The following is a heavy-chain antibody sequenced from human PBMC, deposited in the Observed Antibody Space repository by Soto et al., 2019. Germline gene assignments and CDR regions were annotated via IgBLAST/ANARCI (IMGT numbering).Heavy chain of an antibody. D-gene: IGHD2-2*01. J-gene: IGHJ4*02. CDR3: AREGDIVVVPAACFDY. V-gene: IGHV6-1*01. CDR1: GDSVSSNSAA. CDR2: TYYRSKWYN. Sequence: SQNLSLTCAISGDSVSSNSAAWNWIRQSPSRGLEWLGRTYYRSKWYNDYAVSVKSRITINPDTSKNQFSLQLNSVTPEDTAVYYCAREGDIVVVPAACFDYWGQGTLVTVSS.